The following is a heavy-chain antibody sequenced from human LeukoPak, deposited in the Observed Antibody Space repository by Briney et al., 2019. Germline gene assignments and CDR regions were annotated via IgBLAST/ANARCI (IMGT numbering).Heavy chain of an antibody. CDR1: GYTFTSYG. Sequence: ASVKVSCKASGYTFTSYGISWVRQAPGQGLEWMGWISAYSGNTNYAQKLQGRVTMTTDTSTSTAYMELRSLRSDDTAVYYCARGRYDILTGYYLGDDYWGQGTLVTVSS. J-gene: IGHJ4*02. V-gene: IGHV1-18*01. CDR3: ARGRYDILTGYYLGDDY. D-gene: IGHD3-9*01. CDR2: ISAYSGNT.